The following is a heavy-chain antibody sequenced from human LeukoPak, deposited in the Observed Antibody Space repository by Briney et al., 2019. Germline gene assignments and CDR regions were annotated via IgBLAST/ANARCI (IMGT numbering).Heavy chain of an antibody. CDR3: AKDIWPGRDDAFDI. CDR1: GFTFDDYA. V-gene: IGHV3-9*01. Sequence: PGGSLRLSCAASGFTFDDYAMYWVRQAPGKGLEWVSGISWNSGSIGYADSVKGRFTISRDNAKNSLYLQMNSLRAEDTALYYCAKDIWPGRDDAFDIWGQGTMVTVSS. J-gene: IGHJ3*02. CDR2: ISWNSGSI. D-gene: IGHD3-10*01.